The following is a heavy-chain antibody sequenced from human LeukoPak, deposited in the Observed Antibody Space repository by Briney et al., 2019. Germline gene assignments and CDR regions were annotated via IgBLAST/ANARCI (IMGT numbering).Heavy chain of an antibody. J-gene: IGHJ4*02. CDR1: GGSISSYY. Sequence: PSETLSLTCTVSGGSISSYYWSWIRQPAGKGLEWIGRIYTSGSTNYNPSPKSRVTMSVDTSKNQFSLKLSSVTAADTAVYYCARGKYSSSWYSLFDYWGQGTLVTVSS. D-gene: IGHD6-13*01. V-gene: IGHV4-4*07. CDR3: ARGKYSSSWYSLFDY. CDR2: IYTSGST.